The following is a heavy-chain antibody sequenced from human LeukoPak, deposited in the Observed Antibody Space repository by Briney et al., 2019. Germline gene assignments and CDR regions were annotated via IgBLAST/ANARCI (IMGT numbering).Heavy chain of an antibody. CDR2: IYHSGST. CDR3: ARWSGGVVPAAIDAFDI. D-gene: IGHD2-2*02. J-gene: IGHJ3*02. V-gene: IGHV4-30-2*02. Sequence: SETLSLTCTVSGGSISSGGYYWSWIRQPPGKGLEWIGYIYHSGSTYYNPSLKSRVTISVDRSKNQFSLKLSSVTAADTAVYYCARWSGGVVPAAIDAFDIWGQGTMVTVSS. CDR1: GGSISSGGYY.